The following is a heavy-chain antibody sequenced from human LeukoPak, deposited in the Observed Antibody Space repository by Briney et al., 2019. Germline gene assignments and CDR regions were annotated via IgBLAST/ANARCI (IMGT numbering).Heavy chain of an antibody. CDR2: IYYSGIT. CDR1: GGSIRSSNW. V-gene: IGHV4-4*02. J-gene: IGHJ4*02. D-gene: IGHD6-19*01. Sequence: SGTLSLTCAVSGGSIRSSNWWSWVRQPPGKGLEWIGSIYYSGITYYNPSLKSRVTISVDTSKNQFSLTLSSVTAADTAVYYCARGLYRSGWYHFDYWGQGTLVTVSS. CDR3: ARGLYRSGWYHFDY.